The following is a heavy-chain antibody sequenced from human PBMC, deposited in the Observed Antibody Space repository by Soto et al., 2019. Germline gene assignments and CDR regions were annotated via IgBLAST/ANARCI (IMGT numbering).Heavy chain of an antibody. J-gene: IGHJ6*03. D-gene: IGHD3-3*01. Sequence: GGSLRLSCAASGFTFSSYAMSWVRQAPGKGLEWVSAISGSGGSTYYADSVKGRFTISRDNSKNTLYLQMNSLRAEDTAVYYCAKLSLVLRFLEWLSRYYYMDVWGKGTTVTVSS. CDR3: AKLSLVLRFLEWLSRYYYMDV. V-gene: IGHV3-23*01. CDR1: GFTFSSYA. CDR2: ISGSGGST.